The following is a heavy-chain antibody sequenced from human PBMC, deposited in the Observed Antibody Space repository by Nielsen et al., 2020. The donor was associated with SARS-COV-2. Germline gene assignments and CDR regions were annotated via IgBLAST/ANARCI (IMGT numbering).Heavy chain of an antibody. V-gene: IGHV4-34*01. D-gene: IGHD6-19*01. CDR3: ARGKGAVASDQFDY. CDR2: INHSGST. J-gene: IGHJ4*02. Sequence: SETLSLTCAVYGGSFSGYYWSWIRQPPGKGLEWIGEINHSGSTNYNPSLKSRVTISVDTSKNQFSLKLSSVTAADTAVYYCARGKGAVASDQFDYWGQGTLVTVSS. CDR1: GGSFSGYY.